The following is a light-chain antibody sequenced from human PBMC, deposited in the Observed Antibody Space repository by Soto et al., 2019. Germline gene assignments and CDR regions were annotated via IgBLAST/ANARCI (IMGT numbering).Light chain of an antibody. CDR3: QQRSNWPT. J-gene: IGKJ1*01. CDR1: QSVSSY. CDR2: DAS. Sequence: EIVLTQSPATLSLSPGERATLSCRASQSVSSYLAWYQQKPCQAPRLLIYDASNRATGIPARFSGSGSGTDFTLTISSLEPEDFAVYYCQQRSNWPTFGHGTKVEIK. V-gene: IGKV3-11*01.